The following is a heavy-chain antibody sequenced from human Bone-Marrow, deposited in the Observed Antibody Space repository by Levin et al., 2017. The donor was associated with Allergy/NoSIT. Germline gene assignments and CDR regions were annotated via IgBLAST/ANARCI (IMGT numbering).Heavy chain of an antibody. V-gene: IGHV4-34*01. CDR2: INHSGST. D-gene: IGHD3-22*01. CDR3: ASSSSDGYSYYYYYGMDV. J-gene: IGHJ6*02. Sequence: PSETLSLTCAVYGGSFSGYYWSWIRQPPGKGLEWIGEINHSGSTNYNPSLKSRVTISVDTSKNQFSLKLSSVTAADTAVYYCASSSSDGYSYYYYYGMDVWGQGTAVTVSS. CDR1: GGSFSGYY.